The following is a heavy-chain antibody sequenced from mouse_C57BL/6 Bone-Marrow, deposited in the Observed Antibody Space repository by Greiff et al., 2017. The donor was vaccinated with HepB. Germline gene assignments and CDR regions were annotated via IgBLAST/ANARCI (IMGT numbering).Heavy chain of an antibody. Sequence: EVMLVESGGDLVKPGGSLKLSCAASGFTFSSYGMSWVRQTPDKRLEWVATISSGGSYTYYPDSVKGRITISRDNAKNTLYLQMSSLKSEDTAMYSSTRRGCAYWGQGTLVTVSA. CDR1: GFTFSSYG. V-gene: IGHV5-6*02. J-gene: IGHJ3*01. CDR2: ISSGGSYT. CDR3: TRRGCAY.